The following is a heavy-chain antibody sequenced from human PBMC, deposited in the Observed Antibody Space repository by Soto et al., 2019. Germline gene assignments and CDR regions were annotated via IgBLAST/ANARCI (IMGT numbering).Heavy chain of an antibody. CDR2: IYHSGST. V-gene: IGHV4-4*02. D-gene: IGHD3-3*01. J-gene: IGHJ6*02. Sequence: SETLSLTCAVSGGSISSSNWWSWVRQPPGKGLEWIGEIYHSGSTNYNPSLKSRVTISVDKSKNQFSLKLSSVTAADTAVYYCAREFRDYDFWSGYYTNYYGMDVWGQGTTVTVSS. CDR3: AREFRDYDFWSGYYTNYYGMDV. CDR1: GGSISSSNW.